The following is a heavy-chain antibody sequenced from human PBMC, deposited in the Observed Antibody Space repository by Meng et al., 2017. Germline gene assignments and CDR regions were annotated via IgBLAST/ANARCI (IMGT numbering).Heavy chain of an antibody. Sequence: QVQLVQSWAGVKKPGASVKVSCKASGYTFTSYAMHWVRQAPGQRLEWMGWINAGNGNTKYSQKFQGRVTITRDTSASTAYMELSSLRSEDTAVYYCARVLPATIFGVVIDSWFDPWGQGTLVTVSS. J-gene: IGHJ5*02. CDR3: ARVLPATIFGVVIDSWFDP. V-gene: IGHV1-3*01. D-gene: IGHD3-3*01. CDR1: GYTFTSYA. CDR2: INAGNGNT.